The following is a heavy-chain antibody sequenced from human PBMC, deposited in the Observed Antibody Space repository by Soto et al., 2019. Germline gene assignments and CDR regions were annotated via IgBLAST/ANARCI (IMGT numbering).Heavy chain of an antibody. Sequence: ASVKVSCKASGYTFTSYAMHWVRQAPGQRLEWMGWINAGNGNTKYSQKFQGRVTITRDTSASTAYMELSSLRSEDTAVYYCARMAIVVVPAAPIGYFQHWGQGTLVTVSS. D-gene: IGHD2-2*01. J-gene: IGHJ1*01. CDR3: ARMAIVVVPAAPIGYFQH. CDR2: INAGNGNT. V-gene: IGHV1-3*01. CDR1: GYTFTSYA.